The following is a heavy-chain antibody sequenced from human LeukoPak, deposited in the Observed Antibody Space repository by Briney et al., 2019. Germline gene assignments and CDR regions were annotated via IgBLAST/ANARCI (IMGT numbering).Heavy chain of an antibody. CDR2: ISSSGSTI. Sequence: GGSLRLSCAASVFTFSTYEMHWARHAPGKGLECVSDISSSGSTIYYADSVKGRFTTSSDNAKNLLYLQMHSLRAEDTAVYYCSLLAVASPQDYWGQGTLVTVSS. D-gene: IGHD6-19*01. CDR1: VFTFSTYE. CDR3: SLLAVASPQDY. V-gene: IGHV3-48*03. J-gene: IGHJ4*02.